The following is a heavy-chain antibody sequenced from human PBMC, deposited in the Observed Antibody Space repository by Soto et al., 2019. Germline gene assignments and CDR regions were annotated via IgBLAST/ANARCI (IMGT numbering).Heavy chain of an antibody. CDR2: IKSKTAGGTT. CDR1: GFTFTYAW. D-gene: IGHD3-10*01. J-gene: IGHJ5*02. V-gene: IGHV3-15*07. Sequence: EVQLVESGGGLVKPGGSLTLSCAASGFTFTYAWMNWVRQAPGTGLEWVGRIKSKTAGGTTDYTAPVKGRFTISRDDSKNTLFLQMNSLKAGDTAGYYCATDGGAWGQGTLVTVSS. CDR3: ATDGGA.